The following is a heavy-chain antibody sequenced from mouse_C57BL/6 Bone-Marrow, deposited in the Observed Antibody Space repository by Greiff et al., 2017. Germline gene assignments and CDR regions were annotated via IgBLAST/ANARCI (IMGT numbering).Heavy chain of an antibody. J-gene: IGHJ3*01. CDR3: ARGRGYYDGYYGGFAY. D-gene: IGHD2-3*01. CDR1: GYTFTSYG. Sequence: VQLQQSGAELARPGASVKLSCKASGYTFTSYGISWVKQRTGQGLEWIGEIYPRSGNTYYNEKFKGKATLTADKSSSTAYMELRSLTSEDSAVYFCARGRGYYDGYYGGFAYWGQGTLVTVSA. V-gene: IGHV1-81*01. CDR2: IYPRSGNT.